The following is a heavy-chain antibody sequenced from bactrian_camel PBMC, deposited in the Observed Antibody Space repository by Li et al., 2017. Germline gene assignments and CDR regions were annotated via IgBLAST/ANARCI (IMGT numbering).Heavy chain of an antibody. CDR2: IYARDGTT. Sequence: HVQLVESGGGSVQPGGSLRLSCGASGHTYSSNCMGWFRQAPGKEREGVAGIYARDGTTYYTDSVKGRFTISQDNAKNTLYLQMNSLKPEDSAMYYCAADILWSRGCGSWYRTWQYSGQGTQVTVS. CDR3: AADILWSRGCGSWYRTWQY. V-gene: IGHV3S54*01. D-gene: IGHD6*01. CDR1: GHTYSSNC. J-gene: IGHJ4*01.